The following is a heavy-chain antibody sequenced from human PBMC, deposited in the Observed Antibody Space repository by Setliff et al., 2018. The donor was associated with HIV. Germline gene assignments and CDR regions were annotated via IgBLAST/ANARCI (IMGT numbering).Heavy chain of an antibody. J-gene: IGHJ6*03. CDR3: ARVTYYYYYYMDV. V-gene: IGHV4-31*03. D-gene: IGHD2-21*01. CDR2: IYYTGST. Sequence: SETLSLTCTVSGGSISSGDYYWSWIRQHPRKGLEWIGYIYYTGSTYYNPSLKSRVTISVDTSKNQFSLKLKSVTAADTAVYWCARVTYYYYYYMDVWGRGTTVTVSS. CDR1: GGSISSGDYY.